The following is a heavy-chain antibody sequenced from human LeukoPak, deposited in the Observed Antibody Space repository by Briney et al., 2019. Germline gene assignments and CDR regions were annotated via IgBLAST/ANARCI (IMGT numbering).Heavy chain of an antibody. V-gene: IGHV4-34*01. J-gene: IGHJ4*02. Sequence: PSETLSLTCAVYGGSFSGYYWSWIRQPPGKGLEWIGEINHSGSTNYNPSLKSRVTISVDTSKNQFSLKLSSVTAADTAVYYCARRIAARRPSKSLSGYYFDYWGQGTLVTVSS. CDR1: GGSFSGYY. CDR3: ARRIAARRPSKSLSGYYFDY. CDR2: INHSGST. D-gene: IGHD6-6*01.